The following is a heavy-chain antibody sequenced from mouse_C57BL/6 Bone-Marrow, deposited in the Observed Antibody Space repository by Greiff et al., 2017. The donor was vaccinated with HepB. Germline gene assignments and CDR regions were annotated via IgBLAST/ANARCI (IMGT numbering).Heavy chain of an antibody. V-gene: IGHV5-17*01. J-gene: IGHJ4*01. CDR3: ARPSITTVRGAMDY. CDR2: ISSGSSTI. D-gene: IGHD1-1*01. CDR1: GFTFSDYG. Sequence: EVQGVESGGGLVKPGGSLKLSCAASGFTFSDYGMHWVRQAPEKGLEWVAYISSGSSTIYYADTVKGRFTISRDNAKNTLFLQMTSLRSEGTAMYYCARPSITTVRGAMDYWGQGTSVTVSS.